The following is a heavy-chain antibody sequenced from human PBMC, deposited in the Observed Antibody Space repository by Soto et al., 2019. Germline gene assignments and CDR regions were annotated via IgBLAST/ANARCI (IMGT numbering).Heavy chain of an antibody. V-gene: IGHV3-23*01. CDR3: AKDSTTGTNYYYYYYMDV. Sequence: PGGSLRLSCAASGFPFSSYAMSWVRQAPGKGLEWVSAISGSGGSTYYADSVKGRFTISRDNSKNTLYLQMNSLRAEDTAVYYCAKDSTTGTNYYYYYYMDVWGKGTTVTVSS. J-gene: IGHJ6*03. CDR2: ISGSGGST. D-gene: IGHD1-1*01. CDR1: GFPFSSYA.